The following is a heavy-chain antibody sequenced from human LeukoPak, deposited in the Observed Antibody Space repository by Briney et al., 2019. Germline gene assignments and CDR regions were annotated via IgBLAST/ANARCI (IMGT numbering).Heavy chain of an antibody. Sequence: PGGSLRLSCAASGFTFTSYGIHWVRQAPGKGLEWVAYISFGGTNNYYADDVKGRFTISRDNSKNTLYLQMNSLRPEDTAVYYCARDLGSARSLTSGYWGQGTLVTVSS. CDR2: ISFGGTNN. J-gene: IGHJ4*02. CDR3: ARDLGSARSLTSGY. V-gene: IGHV3-30*03. D-gene: IGHD3-10*01. CDR1: GFTFTSYG.